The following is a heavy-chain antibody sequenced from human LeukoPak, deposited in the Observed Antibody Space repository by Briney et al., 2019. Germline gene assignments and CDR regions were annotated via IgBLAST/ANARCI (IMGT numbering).Heavy chain of an antibody. CDR3: ATGEGVLFNY. CDR2: ISTTGTI. CDR1: GFTFSTYN. J-gene: IGHJ4*02. D-gene: IGHD3-10*01. V-gene: IGHV3-48*02. Sequence: GGSLRLSCAVSGFTFSTYNMNRVRQAPGKGLKWVSYISTTGTIYYADSVKGRFTISRDNAKNSVYLQMNSLRDEDTAVYYCATGEGVLFNYWGQGTLVTVSS.